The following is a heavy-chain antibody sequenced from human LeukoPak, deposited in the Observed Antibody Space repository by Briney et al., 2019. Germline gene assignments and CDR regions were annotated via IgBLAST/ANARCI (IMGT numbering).Heavy chain of an antibody. J-gene: IGHJ6*02. CDR2: IVVGSGNT. CDR3: AADRALYDYGAYDYYYYGMDV. V-gene: IGHV1-58*01. CDR1: GFTFTSSA. Sequence: SVKVSCKASGFTFTSSAVQWVRQARGQRLEWIGWIVVGSGNTNYAQKFQERVTITRDMSTSTAYMELSSLRSEDTAVYYCAADRALYDYGAYDYYYYGMDVWGQGTTVTVSS. D-gene: IGHD4-17*01.